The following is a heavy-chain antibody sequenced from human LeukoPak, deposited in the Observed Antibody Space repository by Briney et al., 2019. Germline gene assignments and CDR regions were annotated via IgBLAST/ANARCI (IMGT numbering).Heavy chain of an antibody. CDR2: IKSKTDGGTT. V-gene: IGHV3-15*01. Sequence: GGSLRLSCAASGFTFSSYSMNWVSQAPGKGLEWVGRIKSKTDGGTTDYAAPVKGRFTISRDDSKNTLYLQMNSLKTEDTAVYYCTALSLGYCSSTSCSEDYWGQGTLVTVSS. J-gene: IGHJ4*02. CDR3: TALSLGYCSSTSCSEDY. CDR1: GFTFSSYS. D-gene: IGHD2-2*01.